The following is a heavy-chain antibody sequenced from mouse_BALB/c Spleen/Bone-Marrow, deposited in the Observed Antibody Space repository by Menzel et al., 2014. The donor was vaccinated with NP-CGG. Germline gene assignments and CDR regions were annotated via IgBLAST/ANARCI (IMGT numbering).Heavy chain of an antibody. Sequence: QVQLKESGPELVKPGASVMISCKASGYTFTSYYIHWVKQRPGQGLEWIGWIYPGNVNTNYNEKFKGKATLTADKSSSTAYMQLSSLTSEDSAVYFCARGGYDGAWFAYWGQGTLVTVSA. CDR1: GYTFTSYY. CDR2: IYPGNVNT. D-gene: IGHD2-14*01. J-gene: IGHJ3*01. CDR3: ARGGYDGAWFAY. V-gene: IGHV1S56*01.